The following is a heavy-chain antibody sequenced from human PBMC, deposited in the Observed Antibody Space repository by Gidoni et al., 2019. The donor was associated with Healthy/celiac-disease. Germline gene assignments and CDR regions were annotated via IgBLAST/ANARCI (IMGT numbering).Heavy chain of an antibody. CDR3: ARVPAAIPSLYYYMDV. J-gene: IGHJ6*03. Sequence: QVQLVQSGAEVKKPGSSVKVSCKVSGVTFSSYAISWVRQAPGQGLEWMGGIIPIFGTANYAQKFQGRVTITADKSTSTAYMELSSLGSEDTAVCYCARVPAAIPSLYYYMDVWGKGTTVTVSS. CDR1: GVTFSSYA. V-gene: IGHV1-69*06. D-gene: IGHD2-2*01. CDR2: IIPIFGTA.